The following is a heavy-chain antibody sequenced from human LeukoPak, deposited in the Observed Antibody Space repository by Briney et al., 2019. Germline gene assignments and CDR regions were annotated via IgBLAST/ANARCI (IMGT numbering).Heavy chain of an antibody. CDR1: GGSISSSSYY. V-gene: IGHV4-39*01. D-gene: IGHD3-16*02. Sequence: KPSETLSLTCTVSGGSISSSSYYWGWIRQPPGKGLEGIGSIYYSGSTYYNPSLKSRVTISVDTSKNQFSLKLSSVTAADTAVYYCARHSRDYDYVWGSYRPNWFDPWGQGTLVTVSS. J-gene: IGHJ5*02. CDR3: ARHSRDYDYVWGSYRPNWFDP. CDR2: IYYSGST.